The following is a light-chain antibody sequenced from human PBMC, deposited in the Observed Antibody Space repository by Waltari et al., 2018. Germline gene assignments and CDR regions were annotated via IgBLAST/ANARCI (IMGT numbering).Light chain of an antibody. CDR2: WAS. CDR1: KSVLHSSNNKNY. CDR3: QQFQSHLRT. V-gene: IGKV4-1*01. Sequence: DIVMTQSPESLAVSLGERATIPCKSSKSVLHSSNNKNYFAWYQQKPGQPPKLLIYWASTRKSWVPDRFSGSGSGTDFTLTISSLQAEDVAVYYCQQFQSHLRTFGQGTKVEIK. J-gene: IGKJ1*01.